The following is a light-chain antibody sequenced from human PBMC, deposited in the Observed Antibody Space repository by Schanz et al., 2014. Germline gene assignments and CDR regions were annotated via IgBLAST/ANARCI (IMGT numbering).Light chain of an antibody. CDR3: QQYNSYWA. V-gene: IGKV1-5*03. CDR1: QSISSW. CDR2: LAS. Sequence: DIQMTQSPSTLSASVGDRVTITCRASQSISSWVAWYQQKPGKAPKLLIYLASSLESGVPSRFSGSGSGTEFSLTISSLQPDDFATYYCQQYNSYWAFGQGTKVEFK. J-gene: IGKJ1*01.